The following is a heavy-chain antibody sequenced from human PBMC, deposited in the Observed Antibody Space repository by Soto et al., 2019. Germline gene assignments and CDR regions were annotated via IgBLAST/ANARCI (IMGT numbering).Heavy chain of an antibody. CDR3: ARMATSGTLNWFHP. J-gene: IGHJ5*02. CDR2: VNPNSGKT. V-gene: IGHV1-8*01. CDR1: GYTFGNND. Sequence: GASVKVSCKASGYTFGNNDISWVRQATGQGLEWMGWVNPNSGKTGYAQKFQGRLTMTRDTSMSTAYLEVSSLRSDDTAIYYCARMATSGTLNWFHPWGQGTLVTVSS.